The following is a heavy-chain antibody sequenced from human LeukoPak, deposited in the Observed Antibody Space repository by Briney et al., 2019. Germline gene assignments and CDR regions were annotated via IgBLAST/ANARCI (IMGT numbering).Heavy chain of an antibody. Sequence: SQTLSLTCAVSGGSISSGGYSWSWIRQPPGKGLEWIGEINHSGSTNYNPSLKSRVTISVDTSKNQFSLKLSSVTAADTAVYYCARGRLRRGYFDYWGQGTLVTVSS. J-gene: IGHJ4*02. CDR3: ARGRLRRGYFDY. CDR2: INHSGST. V-gene: IGHV4-30-2*01. D-gene: IGHD5/OR15-5a*01. CDR1: GGSISSGGYS.